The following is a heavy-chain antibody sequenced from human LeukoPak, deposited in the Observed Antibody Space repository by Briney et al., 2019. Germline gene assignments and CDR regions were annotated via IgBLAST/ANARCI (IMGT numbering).Heavy chain of an antibody. CDR3: ARPFGDYDSPIDY. Sequence: SETLSLTCTVSGGSISSYYWSWIRQPPGKGLEWIGYIYYSGSTNYNPSLKSRVTISVDTSKNQFSLKLSSATAADTAMYYCARPFGDYDSPIDYWGQGTLVTVSS. J-gene: IGHJ4*02. CDR2: IYYSGST. CDR1: GGSISSYY. D-gene: IGHD3-22*01. V-gene: IGHV4-59*01.